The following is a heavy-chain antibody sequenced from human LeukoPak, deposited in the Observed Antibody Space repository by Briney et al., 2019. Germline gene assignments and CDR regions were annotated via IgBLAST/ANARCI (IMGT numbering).Heavy chain of an antibody. J-gene: IGHJ5*02. V-gene: IGHV4-39*01. CDR3: ARQGPRITGTLNWFDP. CDR1: NGSISSSSYY. Sequence: SETLSLTCTVSNGSISSSSYYWGWLRQPPGTGLEWIGSIYYSGSTYYNPSLKSRVTVSVDTSRNQFSLKLSSVTAADTAVYYCARQGPRITGTLNWFDPWGQGTLVTVSS. CDR2: IYYSGST. D-gene: IGHD1-20*01.